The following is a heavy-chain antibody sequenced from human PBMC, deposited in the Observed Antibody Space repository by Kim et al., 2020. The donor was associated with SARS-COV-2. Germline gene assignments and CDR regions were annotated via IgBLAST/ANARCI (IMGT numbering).Heavy chain of an antibody. V-gene: IGHV4-4*02. J-gene: IGHJ4*02. CDR1: GGSISSSNW. CDR2: IYHSGST. D-gene: IGHD6-19*01. Sequence: SETLSLTCAVSGGSISSSNWWSWVRQPPGKGLEWIGEIYHSGSTNYNPSLKSRVTISVDKSKNQFSLKLSSVTAADTAVYYCARVEQQLPGAVAGTYYWGQGTLVTVSS. CDR3: ARVEQQLPGAVAGTYY.